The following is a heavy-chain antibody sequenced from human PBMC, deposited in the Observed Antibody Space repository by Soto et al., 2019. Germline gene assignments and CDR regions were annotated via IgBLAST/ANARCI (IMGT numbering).Heavy chain of an antibody. J-gene: IGHJ3*02. V-gene: IGHV3-74*01. Sequence: VGSLRLSWAASGLTCSSYWMHWVRQATGKGLVWVSRINSDGSSTSYADSVKGRFTISRDNAKNTLYLQMNSLRAEDTAVYYCARDRVAATYPYDAFDIWGQGTMVTVSS. CDR3: ARDRVAATYPYDAFDI. D-gene: IGHD2-15*01. CDR2: INSDGSST. CDR1: GLTCSSYW.